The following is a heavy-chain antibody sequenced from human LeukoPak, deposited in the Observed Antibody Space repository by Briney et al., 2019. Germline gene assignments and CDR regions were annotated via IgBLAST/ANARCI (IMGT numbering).Heavy chain of an antibody. CDR2: ISGGGGTT. J-gene: IGHJ4*02. CDR1: GFTSSNYA. Sequence: GGSLRLSCAASGFTSSNYAMSWVRQAPGKGLEWVSAISGGGGTTYYADSVKGWFTISRYNSKSTLYLQMNSLRAEDTAVYYCAKESADYGSDCRSLSDHWGQGTPVTVSS. D-gene: IGHD2-21*02. CDR3: AKESADYGSDCRSLSDH. V-gene: IGHV3-23*01.